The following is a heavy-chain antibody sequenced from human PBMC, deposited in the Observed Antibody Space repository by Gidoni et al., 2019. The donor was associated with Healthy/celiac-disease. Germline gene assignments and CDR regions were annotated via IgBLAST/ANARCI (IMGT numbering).Heavy chain of an antibody. CDR1: GVTFSSYT. V-gene: IGHV1-69*06. J-gene: IGHJ5*02. D-gene: IGHD4-4*01. Sequence: QVQLVQSGAEVKKPGSSVKVSCKASGVTFSSYTINWMRQAPGQGLEWMGGIIPIFGTTNDAQKFQGRVTISADKSTTTTYMELSSLRSEDTAVYYCARAPEGTRNTVLYWFDPWGQGTLVTVSS. CDR3: ARAPEGTRNTVLYWFDP. CDR2: IIPIFGTT.